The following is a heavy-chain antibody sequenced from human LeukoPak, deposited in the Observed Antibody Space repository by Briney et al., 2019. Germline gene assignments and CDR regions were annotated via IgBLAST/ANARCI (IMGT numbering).Heavy chain of an antibody. Sequence: PGGSLRLSCVASGFTFSSYGMHWVRQAPGKWLEWVAVISYDGSNKYYADSVKGRFTISRDNSKNTLYLQMNSLRAEDTAVYYCAKDTGGYCSSTSCLPREGWFDPWGQGTLVTVSS. J-gene: IGHJ5*02. CDR2: ISYDGSNK. CDR1: GFTFSSYG. CDR3: AKDTGGYCSSTSCLPREGWFDP. D-gene: IGHD2-2*01. V-gene: IGHV3-30*18.